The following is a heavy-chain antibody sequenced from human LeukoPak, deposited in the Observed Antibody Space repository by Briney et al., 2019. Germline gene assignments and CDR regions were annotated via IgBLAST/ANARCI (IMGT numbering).Heavy chain of an antibody. D-gene: IGHD4-23*01. CDR1: GGSFSGYY. Sequence: SETLSLICAVYGGSFSGYYWSWIRQPPGKGLEWIGEINHSGSTNYNPSLKSRVTISVDTSKNQFSLKLSSVTAADTAVYYCARHMTTVVRRGFDYWGQGTLVTVSS. V-gene: IGHV4-34*01. CDR3: ARHMTTVVRRGFDY. CDR2: INHSGST. J-gene: IGHJ4*02.